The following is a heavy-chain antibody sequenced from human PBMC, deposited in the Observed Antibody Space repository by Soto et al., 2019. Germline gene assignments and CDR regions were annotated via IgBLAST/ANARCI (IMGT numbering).Heavy chain of an antibody. Sequence: HPGGSLRLSCAASGFTFSSYAMHWVRQAPGKGLEWVAVISYDGSNKYYADSVKGRFTISRDNSKNTLYLQMNSLRAEDTAVYYCARGRGTDYYYGMDVWGQGTTVTVSS. CDR3: ARGRGTDYYYGMDV. CDR1: GFTFSSYA. CDR2: ISYDGSNK. J-gene: IGHJ6*02. V-gene: IGHV3-30-3*01.